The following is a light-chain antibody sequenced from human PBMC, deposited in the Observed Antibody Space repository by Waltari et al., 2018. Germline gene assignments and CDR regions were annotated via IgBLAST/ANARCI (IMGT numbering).Light chain of an antibody. V-gene: IGKV3-20*01. Sequence: EIVLTQSPGTLSLSPGERATLSCRASQTVRTTYLAWYQQKPGQAPTLLMYGASSRATGIPDRFSGSGSGTDFSLNLSSLEPDDFAVYYCQKYDIAPLTFGGGTKVEIK. CDR2: GAS. J-gene: IGKJ4*01. CDR1: QTVRTTY. CDR3: QKYDIAPLT.